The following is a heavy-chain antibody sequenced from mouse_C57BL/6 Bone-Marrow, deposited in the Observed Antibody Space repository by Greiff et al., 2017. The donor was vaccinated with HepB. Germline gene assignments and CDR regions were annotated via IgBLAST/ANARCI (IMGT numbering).Heavy chain of an antibody. J-gene: IGHJ3*01. Sequence: VHVKQSGAELVRPGASVKLSCTASGFNIKDDYMHWVKQRPEQGLEWIGWIDPENGDTEYASKFQGKATITADTSSNTAYLQLSSLTSEDTADYYCTHMAWFADWGQGTLVTVSA. CDR3: THMAWFAD. V-gene: IGHV14-4*01. CDR1: GFNIKDDY. D-gene: IGHD1-1*02. CDR2: IDPENGDT.